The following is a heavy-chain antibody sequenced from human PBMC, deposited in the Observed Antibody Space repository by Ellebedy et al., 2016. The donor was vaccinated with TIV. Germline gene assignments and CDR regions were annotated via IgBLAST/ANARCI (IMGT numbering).Heavy chain of an antibody. CDR3: ARDLGSGWDLVYAFDA. Sequence: GESLKISCTASGFTFSDHYMDWVRQAPGKGLEWVSAIRGSGGSTYYADSVKGRFTISRDNSKNTVYLQMNSLRADDTAVYYWARDLGSGWDLVYAFDAWGQGTMVTVSS. CDR1: GFTFSDHY. D-gene: IGHD6-19*01. V-gene: IGHV3-23*01. J-gene: IGHJ3*01. CDR2: IRGSGGST.